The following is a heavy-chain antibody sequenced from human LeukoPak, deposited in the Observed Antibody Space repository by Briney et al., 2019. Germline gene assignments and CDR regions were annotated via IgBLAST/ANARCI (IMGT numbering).Heavy chain of an antibody. CDR1: GFTFNGYA. J-gene: IGHJ6*03. CDR2: ISSSGSTI. V-gene: IGHV3-48*01. CDR3: ARALDYYYYYMDV. Sequence: PGGSLRLSCAASGFTFNGYAFNWVRQAPGKGLEWVSYISSSGSTIYYADSVKGRFTISRDNAKNSLYLQMNSLRAEDTAVYYCARALDYYYYYMDVCGKGTTVTASS.